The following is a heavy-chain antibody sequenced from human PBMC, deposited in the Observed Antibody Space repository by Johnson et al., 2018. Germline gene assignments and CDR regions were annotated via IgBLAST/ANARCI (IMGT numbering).Heavy chain of an antibody. Sequence: QLVESGGGVVQPGRSLRLSCAASGFTFSSYGMHWVRQAPGKGLEWVAVIWYDGSNKYFAGSVKGRCTISRDNSKNTLYLQMNSLRAEDTAVYYCARDRGYGYGYGAFDIWGQGTMVTVSS. D-gene: IGHD5-18*01. CDR1: GFTFSSYG. V-gene: IGHV3-33*01. CDR2: IWYDGSNK. CDR3: ARDRGYGYGYGAFDI. J-gene: IGHJ3*02.